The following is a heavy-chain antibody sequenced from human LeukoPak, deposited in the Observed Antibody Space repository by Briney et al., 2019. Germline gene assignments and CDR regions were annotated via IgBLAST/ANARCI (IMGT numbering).Heavy chain of an antibody. V-gene: IGHV3-23*01. D-gene: IGHD6-19*01. CDR1: GFTFSRYA. Sequence: AGSLRLSCEASGFTFSRYAMNWVRQRPAKGLELVSNIGGDGSSTNYADSVKGRFSVSRDNSKNTLYMQMNSMRGEDTAVYFCAKDSRSSGGHEFVHWGQGALVTVSS. CDR2: IGGDGSST. J-gene: IGHJ4*02. CDR3: AKDSRSSGGHEFVH.